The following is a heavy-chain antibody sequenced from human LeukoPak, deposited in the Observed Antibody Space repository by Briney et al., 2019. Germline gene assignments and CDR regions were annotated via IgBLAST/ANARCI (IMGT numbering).Heavy chain of an antibody. CDR3: ARVDLPYYGMDV. Sequence: PSETLSLTCTVSGGSIASYYWNWIRQPPGKGLEWIGYIYYSGSTDYIPSLKSRVTISVDTSKNQFSLKLTSVTAADTAVYYCARVDLPYYGMDVWGQGTTVTVSS. CDR1: GGSIASYY. CDR2: IYYSGST. V-gene: IGHV4-59*01. J-gene: IGHJ6*02.